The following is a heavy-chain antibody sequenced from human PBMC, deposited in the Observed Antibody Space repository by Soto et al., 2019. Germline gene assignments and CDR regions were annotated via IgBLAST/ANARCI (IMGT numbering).Heavy chain of an antibody. V-gene: IGHV4-38-2*02. D-gene: IGHD6-13*01. CDR1: DYSVSSASY. CDR2: IYHTVTT. Sequence: PAETLSLTFRVSDYSVSSASYWGWIRQPPGKGLGWSASIYHTVTTYYNRSLKSRSPISLATSKTPFSLRLRSLTPPAPPVYYCVRCLYSSSWYAGDWGQGTLVTVSS. J-gene: IGHJ4*02. CDR3: VRCLYSSSWYAGD.